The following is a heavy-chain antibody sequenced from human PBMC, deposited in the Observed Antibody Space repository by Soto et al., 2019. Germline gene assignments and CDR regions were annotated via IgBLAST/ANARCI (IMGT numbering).Heavy chain of an antibody. V-gene: IGHV3-33*01. CDR2: IWYDGSNK. CDR1: GFTFSSYG. J-gene: IGHJ4*02. CDR3: ARGYCSGGSCYFDY. Sequence: QVQLVESGGGVVQPGRSLRLSCAASGFTFSSYGMHWVRQAPGKGLEWVAVIWYDGSNKYYADSVKGRFTISRDNSKNTLYLQMNSLIAEDTAVYYCARGYCSGGSCYFDYWGQGTLVTVSS. D-gene: IGHD2-15*01.